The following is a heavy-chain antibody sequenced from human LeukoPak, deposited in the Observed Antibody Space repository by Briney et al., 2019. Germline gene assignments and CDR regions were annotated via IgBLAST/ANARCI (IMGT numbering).Heavy chain of an antibody. CDR2: IRYDGNYN. J-gene: IGHJ4*02. CDR3: AKDRMTVFES. D-gene: IGHD2-21*02. Sequence: PGGSLRLSCAASGFTFSTNWMSWVRQAPGKGLEWVAFIRYDGNYNYYADIVKGRFTISRDDSKNTMFLQMTNLRPDDTAVYFCAKDRMTVFESWGQGTLVTVSS. V-gene: IGHV3-30*02. CDR1: GFTFSTNW.